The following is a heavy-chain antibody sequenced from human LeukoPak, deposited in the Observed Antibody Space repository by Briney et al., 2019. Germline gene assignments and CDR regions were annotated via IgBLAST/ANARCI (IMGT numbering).Heavy chain of an antibody. CDR2: MNPNSGNR. CDR3: AIGPAYNNYGASYYYYMDV. Sequence: ASVKVSCKASGYTFTSYEINWVRQATGQGLEWMGWMNPNSGNRGYAEKFQGRVTITRDTSITTAYMELTSLRSEDSAVYYCAIGPAYNNYGASYYYYMDVWGKGTTVTVSS. D-gene: IGHD4-11*01. CDR1: GYTFTSYE. V-gene: IGHV1-8*01. J-gene: IGHJ6*03.